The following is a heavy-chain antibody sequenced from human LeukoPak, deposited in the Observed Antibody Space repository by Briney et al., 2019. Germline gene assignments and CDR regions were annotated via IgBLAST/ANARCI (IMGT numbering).Heavy chain of an antibody. D-gene: IGHD3-10*01. J-gene: IGHJ4*02. CDR3: AKGHYYGSGSLDY. Sequence: PGGSLRLSCAASGFTFSSYAMSWVRQAPGKGLEWVSTISGSGGSTFYADSVKGRFTISRDNSKNTLFLQMNSLRAEDTAVYYCAKGHYYGSGSLDYWGQGTLVTVSS. CDR2: ISGSGGST. CDR1: GFTFSSYA. V-gene: IGHV3-23*01.